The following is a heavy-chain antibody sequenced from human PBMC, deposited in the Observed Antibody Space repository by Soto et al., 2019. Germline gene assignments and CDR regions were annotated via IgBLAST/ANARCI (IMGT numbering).Heavy chain of an antibody. J-gene: IGHJ6*03. CDR1: GFTVSSNY. CDR2: IYSGGST. Sequence: GGSLRLSCAASGFTVSSNYMSCVRQAPGKGLEWVSVIYSGGSTYYADSVKGRFTISRHNSKNTLYLQMNSLRAEDTAVYYCARLPQVLGRGKYYMDVWCKCTTVTVSS. D-gene: IGHD3-10*01. V-gene: IGHV3-53*04. CDR3: ARLPQVLGRGKYYMDV.